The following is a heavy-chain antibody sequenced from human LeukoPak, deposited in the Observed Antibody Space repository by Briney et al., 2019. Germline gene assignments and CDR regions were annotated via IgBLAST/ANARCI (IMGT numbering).Heavy chain of an antibody. CDR2: IYYSGST. J-gene: IGHJ3*02. V-gene: IGHV4-39*07. CDR1: GGSISSSSYY. Sequence: SETLSPTCTVSGGSISSSSYYWGWIRQPPGKGLEWIGSIYYSGSTYYNPSLKSRVTISVDTSKNQFSLKLSSVTAADTAVYYCAGGIAAADLDAFDIWGQGTMVTVSS. CDR3: AGGIAAADLDAFDI. D-gene: IGHD6-13*01.